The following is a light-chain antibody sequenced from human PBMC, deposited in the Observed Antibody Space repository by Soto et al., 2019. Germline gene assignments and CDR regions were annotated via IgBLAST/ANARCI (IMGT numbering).Light chain of an antibody. V-gene: IGLV1-47*01. CDR3: AAWDDTVRNYV. Sequence: QSVLTQPPSVSGTPGQRVTISCSGSINNIGSNYVSRLQQLPGTAPKVLSSRNNQRPSGVPDRFSGSKSGTSASLAISGLRSEDEAEYYCAAWDDTVRNYVFGTGTKLTVL. J-gene: IGLJ1*01. CDR2: RNN. CDR1: INNIGSNY.